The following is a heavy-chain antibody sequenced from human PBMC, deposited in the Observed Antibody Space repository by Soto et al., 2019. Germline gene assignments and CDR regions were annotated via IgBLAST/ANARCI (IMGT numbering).Heavy chain of an antibody. J-gene: IGHJ6*02. V-gene: IGHV3-11*01. CDR1: GFTFSAHY. D-gene: IGHD4-4*01. Sequence: GGSLRLSCEASGFTFSAHYMSWIRQAPGKGLEWVSYISDTSGTIYYADSVRGRFTISRDNAKNSLSLQMNSLRADDTAVYYCARDRQPSSYIGLDVWGQGTTVTVSS. CDR2: ISDTSGTI. CDR3: ARDRQPSSYIGLDV.